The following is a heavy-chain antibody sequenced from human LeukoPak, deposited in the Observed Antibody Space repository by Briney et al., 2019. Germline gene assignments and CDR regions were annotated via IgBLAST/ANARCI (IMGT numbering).Heavy chain of an antibody. Sequence: ASVKVSGKASGYTFTSYGINWVRQAPGQGLEWMGWISGYDGNTNYAQKLQGRVTMTTDTSTSTAYMELRSLRSDDTAVYYCARGYYDILTGYYMWGYYYGMDVWGKGTTVTVSS. CDR2: ISGYDGNT. J-gene: IGHJ6*04. D-gene: IGHD3-9*01. V-gene: IGHV1-18*04. CDR1: GYTFTSYG. CDR3: ARGYYDILTGYYMWGYYYGMDV.